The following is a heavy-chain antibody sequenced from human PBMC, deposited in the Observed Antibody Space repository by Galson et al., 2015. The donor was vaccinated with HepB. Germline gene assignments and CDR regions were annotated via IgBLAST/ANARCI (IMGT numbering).Heavy chain of an antibody. CDR1: GFTFSSHF. Sequence: SLRLSCAGSGFTFSSHFMNWVRQAPGKGLEWVAYISATSRNISYADSVKGRFSISRDNGKNSLYLQMNSLRAKDTAVYYCARVYDGDDAGEDYGMDVWGPGATVTVSS. J-gene: IGHJ6*02. CDR2: ISATSRNI. D-gene: IGHD4-17*01. CDR3: ARVYDGDDAGEDYGMDV. V-gene: IGHV3-21*01.